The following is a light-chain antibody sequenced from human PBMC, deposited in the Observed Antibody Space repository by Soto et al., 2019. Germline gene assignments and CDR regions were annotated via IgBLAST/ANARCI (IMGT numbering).Light chain of an antibody. CDR1: ISDVSGYNF. J-gene: IGLJ1*01. Sequence: QSALTQPASVSGSPGQSITISCTGTISDVSGYNFVSWYQQYPGEAPKLMIYDVSNRPSGVSNRFSGSKSGNTASLTISGPRAEDEANYYGSSYTSRKPYVFETGTKVTAL. V-gene: IGLV2-14*03. CDR2: DVS. CDR3: SSYTSRKPYV.